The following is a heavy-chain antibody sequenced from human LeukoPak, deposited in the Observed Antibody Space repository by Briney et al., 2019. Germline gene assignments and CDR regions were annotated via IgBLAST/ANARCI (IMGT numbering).Heavy chain of an antibody. D-gene: IGHD5-18*01. Sequence: SETLSLTCTVSGGSISSYYWRWIRQPPGTGLEWSGYIYYSGSTNYNPSLKSLVTISVDTSKNQFSLKLSSVTAADTAVYYCARQGKYSYGKYFQHWGQGTLVTVSS. CDR2: IYYSGST. CDR3: ARQGKYSYGKYFQH. V-gene: IGHV4-59*08. CDR1: GGSISSYY. J-gene: IGHJ1*01.